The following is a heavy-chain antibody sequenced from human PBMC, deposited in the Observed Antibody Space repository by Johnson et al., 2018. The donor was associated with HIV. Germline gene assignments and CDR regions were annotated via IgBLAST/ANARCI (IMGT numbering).Heavy chain of an antibody. V-gene: IGHV3-33*01. CDR3: ASGGPLSGSDECCFDV. CDR1: GFTFSSYG. D-gene: IGHD1-26*01. CDR2: IWYDGSNN. J-gene: IGHJ3*01. Sequence: QVQLVESGGGVVQPGRSLRLSCAASGFTFSSYGMHWVRQAPGKGLEWVAVIWYDGSNNYYADSVKGRFTISRENSKNTLYVQMNSLRVEDTPVSSCASGGPLSGSDECCFDVWGQGTMVTVSS.